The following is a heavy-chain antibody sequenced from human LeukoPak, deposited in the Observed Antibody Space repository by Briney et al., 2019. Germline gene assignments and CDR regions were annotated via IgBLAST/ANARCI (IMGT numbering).Heavy chain of an antibody. CDR1: GGSISSGYY. D-gene: IGHD1-7*01. CDR3: ARAPNWNYAQNYYFDY. Sequence: PSETLSLTCTVSGGSISSGYYWGWIRQPPGKGLEWIGSIYHSGSTYYNPSLKSRVTISVDTSKNQFSLKLSSVTAADTAVYYCARAPNWNYAQNYYFDYWGQGTLVTVSS. J-gene: IGHJ4*02. CDR2: IYHSGST. V-gene: IGHV4-38-2*02.